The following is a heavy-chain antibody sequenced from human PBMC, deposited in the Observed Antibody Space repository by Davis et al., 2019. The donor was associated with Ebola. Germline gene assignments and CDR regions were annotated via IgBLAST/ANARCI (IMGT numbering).Heavy chain of an antibody. D-gene: IGHD5-24*01. J-gene: IGHJ4*02. CDR2: INSDGSST. V-gene: IGHV3-74*01. Sequence: PGGSLRLSCAASGFTFSSYWMHWVRQAPGKGLVWVSRINSDGSSTSYADSVKGRFTISRDHAKNTLYLQMNSLTAEDTAVYYCARGSEMANPADGDYWGQGTLVTVSS. CDR3: ARGSEMANPADGDY. CDR1: GFTFSSYW.